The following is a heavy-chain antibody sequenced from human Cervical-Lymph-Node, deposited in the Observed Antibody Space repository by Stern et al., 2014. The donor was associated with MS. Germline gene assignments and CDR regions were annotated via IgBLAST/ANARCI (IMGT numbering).Heavy chain of an antibody. V-gene: IGHV3-13*01. CDR3: FAFGDF. J-gene: IGHJ4*02. CDR1: GFTFSSYD. Sequence: EVQLVESGGGLVQPGGSLRLSCAASGFTFSSYDMHWVRQATGKGLEWVSAIGTAGDTYYPGSVKGRFTISRDNSKNTVYLQMSSLRLEDTALYRCFAFGDFWGQGTMVTVSS. D-gene: IGHD2-21*01. CDR2: IGTAGDT.